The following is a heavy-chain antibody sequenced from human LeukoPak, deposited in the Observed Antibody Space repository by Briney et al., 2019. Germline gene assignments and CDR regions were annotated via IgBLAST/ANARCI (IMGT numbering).Heavy chain of an antibody. CDR1: GFTFDDYA. V-gene: IGHV3-43*02. CDR2: ISGNGGNT. J-gene: IGHJ4*02. CDR3: AKDISNWNSRHFDY. D-gene: IGHD1-7*01. Sequence: PGGSLRLSCAASGFTFDDYAMHWVRQVPGKGLEWVSLISGNGGNTYYADSVKGRFTISRDNSRNSLYQQMNSLRTEDTALYYCAKDISNWNSRHFDYWGQGTLVTVSS.